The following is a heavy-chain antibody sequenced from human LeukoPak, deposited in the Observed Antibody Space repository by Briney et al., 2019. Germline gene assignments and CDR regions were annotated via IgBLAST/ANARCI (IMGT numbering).Heavy chain of an antibody. V-gene: IGHV4-39*01. CDR2: IYYSGST. D-gene: IGHD2-2*02. CDR3: ARLRLEDIVVVPAAIPYYYYYMDV. Sequence: PSETLSLTCTVSGGSISSGDYYWGWIRQPPGKGLEWIGSIYYSGSTYYNPSLKSRVTISVDTSKNQFSLKLSSVTAADTAVYYCARLRLEDIVVVPAAIPYYYYYMDVWGKGTTVTVSS. CDR1: GGSISSGDYY. J-gene: IGHJ6*03.